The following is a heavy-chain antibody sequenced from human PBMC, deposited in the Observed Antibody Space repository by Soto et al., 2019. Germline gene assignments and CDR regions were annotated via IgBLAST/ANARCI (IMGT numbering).Heavy chain of an antibody. J-gene: IGHJ4*01. V-gene: IGHV6-1*01. CDR2: TYYRSKRYY. CDR3: ARGEQYSGRIFDD. Sequence: PSQTLSLTCAITGDSVSSNIDGWSWVRQSPSRGLEWLGRTYYRSKRYYEYAVSVRGRITINPDTSKNQYSLQLNSVTPEDTAVYFCARGEQYSGRIFDDWGQGTLVTVSS. CDR1: GDSVSSNIDG. D-gene: IGHD1-26*01.